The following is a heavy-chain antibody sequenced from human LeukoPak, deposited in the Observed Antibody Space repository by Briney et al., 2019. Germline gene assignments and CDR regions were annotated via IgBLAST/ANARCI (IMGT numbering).Heavy chain of an antibody. CDR3: ARGWITAGAYYDY. J-gene: IGHJ4*02. Sequence: PGGSLRLSCAASGFTFSSYWMHWVRQAPGKGLVWVSRIHSDGSSTSYADSMKGRFTMSRDNAKNTLYLQMNSLRAEDTAVYYCARGWITAGAYYDYWGQGTLVTVSS. D-gene: IGHD6-13*01. V-gene: IGHV3-74*01. CDR2: IHSDGSST. CDR1: GFTFSSYW.